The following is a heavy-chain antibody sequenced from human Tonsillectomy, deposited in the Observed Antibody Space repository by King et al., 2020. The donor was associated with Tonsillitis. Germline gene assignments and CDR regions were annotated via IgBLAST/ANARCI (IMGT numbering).Heavy chain of an antibody. CDR3: ARAGAESYSTGWDFVNYGIDV. Sequence: VQLVESGGAVVQPGRSLRLSCVGSGFSLSNHIMHWVRQAPGKALEWVALISYDGRNKYYADSVKGRFTISRDNSKNMVFLQMNSLRVEDTAIYYCARAGAESYSTGWDFVNYGIDVWGQGTTVRVSS. D-gene: IGHD5-18*01. CDR1: GFSLSNHI. CDR2: ISYDGRNK. V-gene: IGHV3-30*03. J-gene: IGHJ6*02.